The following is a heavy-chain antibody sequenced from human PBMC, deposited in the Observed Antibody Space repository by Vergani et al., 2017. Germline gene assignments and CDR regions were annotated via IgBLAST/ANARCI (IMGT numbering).Heavy chain of an antibody. CDR1: GFTFDDYG. Sequence: EVQLVESGGGVVRPGGSLRLSCAASGFTFDDYGMSWVRQAPEKGLEWVSGINWNGGSTGYADSVKGRFTISRDNAKNSLYLQMNSLRAEDTALYYCARERNAYYDFWSGYYTQYYFDYWGQGTLVTVSS. CDR3: ARERNAYYDFWSGYYTQYYFDY. D-gene: IGHD3-3*01. CDR2: INWNGGST. J-gene: IGHJ4*02. V-gene: IGHV3-20*04.